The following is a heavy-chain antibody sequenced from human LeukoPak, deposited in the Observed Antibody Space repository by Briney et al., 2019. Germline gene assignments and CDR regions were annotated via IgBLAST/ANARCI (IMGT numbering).Heavy chain of an antibody. Sequence: GGSLRLSCAASGFIFRDYAMSWVRQAPGKGLEWVSATSDSGGSIYYADSVKGRFTISRDNSKNTLYLQMNSLRAEDTAVYYCAKAMTKGPPFDYWGQGTLVTVSS. CDR3: AKAMTKGPPFDY. D-gene: IGHD3-22*01. J-gene: IGHJ4*02. CDR1: GFIFRDYA. CDR2: TSDSGGSI. V-gene: IGHV3-23*01.